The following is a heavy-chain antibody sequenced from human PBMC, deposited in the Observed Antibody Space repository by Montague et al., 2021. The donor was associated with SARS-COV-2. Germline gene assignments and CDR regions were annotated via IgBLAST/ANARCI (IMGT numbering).Heavy chain of an antibody. CDR1: GGSINYYY. J-gene: IGHJ4*02. V-gene: IGHV4-4*07. CDR2: IYSSGNT. Sequence: SETLSLTCTVSGGSINYYYWHWLRQSAGKGLEWIGRIYSSGNTNSNPSLESRVIMSVDSSQNQFSLKLNSMAAADTAVYYCARGDHPTTASWYFFDSWGQGALVTVSS. D-gene: IGHD6-13*01. CDR3: ARGDHPTTASWYFFDS.